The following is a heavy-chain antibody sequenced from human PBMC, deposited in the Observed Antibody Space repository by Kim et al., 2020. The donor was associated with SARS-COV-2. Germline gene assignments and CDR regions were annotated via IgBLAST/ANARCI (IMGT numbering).Heavy chain of an antibody. D-gene: IGHD3-9*01. V-gene: IGHV1-3*01. CDR3: ARDPMGDILTGYPEGYFDY. CDR1: GYTFTSYA. Sequence: ASVKVSCKASGYTFTSYAMHWVRQAPGQRLEWMGWINAGNGNTKYSQKFQGRVTITRDTSASTAYMELSSLRSEDTAVYYCARDPMGDILTGYPEGYFDYWGQGTLVTVSS. CDR2: INAGNGNT. J-gene: IGHJ4*02.